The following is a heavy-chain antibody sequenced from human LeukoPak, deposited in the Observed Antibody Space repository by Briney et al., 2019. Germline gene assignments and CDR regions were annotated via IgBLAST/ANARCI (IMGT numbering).Heavy chain of an antibody. J-gene: IGHJ6*03. CDR3: ARRGGARYYYHMDV. V-gene: IGHV4-39*01. Sequence: SETLSLTCTVSGGSISSSSYYWGWIRQPPGKGLEWIGSIYYSGSTYYNPSLKSQVTISVDTSKNQFALKLSSVTAADTAVYYCARRGGARYYYHMDVWGKGTTVTVSS. CDR1: GGSISSSSYY. CDR2: IYYSGST. D-gene: IGHD4-23*01.